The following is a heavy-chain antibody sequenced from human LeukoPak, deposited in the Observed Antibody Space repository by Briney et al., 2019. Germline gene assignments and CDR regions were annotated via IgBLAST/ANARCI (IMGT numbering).Heavy chain of an antibody. D-gene: IGHD3-10*01. CDR3: ARDRYYGSGSYCNGSLDY. J-gene: IGHJ4*02. V-gene: IGHV4-34*01. Sequence: SETLSLTCAVYGGSFSGYYWSWIRQPPGKGLEWIGEINHSGSTNYNPSLKSRVTISVDTSKNQCSLKLSSVTAADTAVYYCARDRYYGSGSYCNGSLDYWGQGTLVTVSS. CDR2: INHSGST. CDR1: GGSFSGYY.